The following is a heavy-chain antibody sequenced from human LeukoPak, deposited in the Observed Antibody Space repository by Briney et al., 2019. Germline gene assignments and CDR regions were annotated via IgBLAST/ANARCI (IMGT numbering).Heavy chain of an antibody. V-gene: IGHV3-21*01. Sequence: SGGSLRLSCAASGFTFSSYSMNWVRQAPGKGLEWVSSISSSSSYIYYADSVKGRFTISRDNAKNSLYLQMNSLRAEDTAVYYCARDRREYYYDSSGYYSNWFDPWGQGTLVTVSS. CDR2: ISSSSSYI. J-gene: IGHJ5*02. D-gene: IGHD3-22*01. CDR3: ARDRREYYYDSSGYYSNWFDP. CDR1: GFTFSSYS.